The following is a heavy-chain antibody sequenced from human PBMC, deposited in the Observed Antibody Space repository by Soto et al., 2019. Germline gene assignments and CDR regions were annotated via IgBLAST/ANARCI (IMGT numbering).Heavy chain of an antibody. CDR3: AREASSSSSFWYYGMDI. J-gene: IGHJ6*02. Sequence: ASVKVSCKASGYTFTNYGISWVRQAPGQGLEWMGWISAYNGNTNYAQKLQGRVTMTTDTSTSTAYMELRSLRSDDTAVYYCAREASSSSSFWYYGMDIWGQGTTVTVS. CDR1: GYTFTNYG. D-gene: IGHD6-6*01. CDR2: ISAYNGNT. V-gene: IGHV1-18*04.